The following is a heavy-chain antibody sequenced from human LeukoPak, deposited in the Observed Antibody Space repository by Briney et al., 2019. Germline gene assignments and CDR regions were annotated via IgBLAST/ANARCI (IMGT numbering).Heavy chain of an antibody. CDR2: IPYDGSNE. V-gene: IGHV3-30-3*01. J-gene: IGHJ4*02. CDR3: ARVGYYSSGPFSYFDY. CDR1: GFTFSSCA. D-gene: IGHD3-10*01. Sequence: PGGSLRLSCAASGFTFSSCAMHWVRQPPGKGLEWVAVIPYDGSNEYYADSVKGRFTISRDSSENTLYLQMNSLRVEDTAVYYCARVGYYSSGPFSYFDYWGQGTLVTVSS.